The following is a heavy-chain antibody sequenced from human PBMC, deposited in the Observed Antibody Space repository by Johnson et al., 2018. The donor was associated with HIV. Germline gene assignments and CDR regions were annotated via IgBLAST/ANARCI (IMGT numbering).Heavy chain of an antibody. CDR2: IWYDGSNK. D-gene: IGHD3-22*01. J-gene: IGHJ3*02. CDR3: ASHYYDSSGYYFDAFDI. CDR1: GFTVSNNY. Sequence: QVQLVESGGGLVQPGGSLRLSCAASGFTVSNNYMTWVRQAPGKGLEWVSVIWYDGSNKHYADSVKGRFTISSDSYKNTLHLQMNSRRAEDTAVYYCASHYYDSSGYYFDAFDIWGQGTMVTVSS. V-gene: IGHV3-33*08.